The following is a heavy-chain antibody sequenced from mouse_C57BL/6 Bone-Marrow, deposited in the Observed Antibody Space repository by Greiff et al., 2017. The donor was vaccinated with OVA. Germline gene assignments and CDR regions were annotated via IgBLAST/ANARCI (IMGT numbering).Heavy chain of an antibody. D-gene: IGHD2-4*01. CDR3: AGGGLRRRYAMDY. CDR2: IYPGSGNT. V-gene: IGHV1-76*01. CDR1: GYTFTDYY. J-gene: IGHJ4*01. Sequence: QVQLQQSGAELVRPGASVKLSCKASGYTFTDYYINWVKQRPGQGLGWIARIYPGSGNTYYNEKFKGKATLTAEKSSSTAYMQLSSLTSEDSAVYFCAGGGLRRRYAMDYWGQGTSVTVSS.